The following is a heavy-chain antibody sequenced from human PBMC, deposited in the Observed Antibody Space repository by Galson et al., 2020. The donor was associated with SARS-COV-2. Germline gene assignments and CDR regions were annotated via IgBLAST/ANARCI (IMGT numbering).Heavy chain of an antibody. J-gene: IGHJ4*02. V-gene: IGHV3-30*18. CDR2: ISSDGSYK. D-gene: IGHD3-22*01. CDR1: GFRFSGYV. CDR3: AKGPTGVFDSSGYDY. Sequence: GESLKISCAASGFRFSGYVMHWVRQAPGKGLEWVALISSDGSYKYYVDSVKGRCTISRDNSKNTLDLQMNSLRAEDTAVYYCAKGPTGVFDSSGYDYWGQGTLVTVSS.